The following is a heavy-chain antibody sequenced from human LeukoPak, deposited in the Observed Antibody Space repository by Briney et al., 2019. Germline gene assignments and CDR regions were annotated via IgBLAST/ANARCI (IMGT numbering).Heavy chain of an antibody. V-gene: IGHV3-23*01. CDR2: VSSSGGST. CDR1: GFTFSSSA. Sequence: GGSLRLSCAASGFTFSSSAMSWVRQAPGKGLEWGSAVSSSGGSTFYADSVKGRFTISRDNSKNTLFLQMNSLRAEDTAIYYCAKRVFAAAQDYFFDYWGPGTLVTVSS. CDR3: AKRVFAAAQDYFFDY. J-gene: IGHJ4*02. D-gene: IGHD2-15*01.